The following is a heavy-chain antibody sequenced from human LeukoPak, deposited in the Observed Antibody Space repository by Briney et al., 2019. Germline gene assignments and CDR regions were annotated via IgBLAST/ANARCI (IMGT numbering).Heavy chain of an antibody. CDR1: GFTFGAYA. CDR3: ARGDESLHRNDALDI. V-gene: IGHV3-21*01. CDR2: ISRSGRDI. Sequence: PGGSLRLSCAASGFTFGAYAMNWVRQAPGKGLDWVSSISRSGRDIYYADSVRGRFTISRDNARDSLFLQMNSLTVEDTGVYYCARGDESLHRNDALDIWGQGTTVTVSS. J-gene: IGHJ3*02. D-gene: IGHD4-11*01.